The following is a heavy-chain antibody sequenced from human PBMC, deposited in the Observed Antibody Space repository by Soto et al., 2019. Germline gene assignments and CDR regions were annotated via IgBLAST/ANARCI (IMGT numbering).Heavy chain of an antibody. J-gene: IGHJ4*02. D-gene: IGHD2-21*02. CDR1: GFTFSSYA. V-gene: IGHV3-64D*08. CDR2: ISSNGGST. Sequence: GGSLRLSCSASGFTFSSYAMHWVRQAPGKGLEYVSAISSNGGSTYYADSVKGRFTISRDNSKNTLYLQMSSLRAEDTAVYYCVIFGGNFSGGYWGQGTLVTVSS. CDR3: VIFGGNFSGGY.